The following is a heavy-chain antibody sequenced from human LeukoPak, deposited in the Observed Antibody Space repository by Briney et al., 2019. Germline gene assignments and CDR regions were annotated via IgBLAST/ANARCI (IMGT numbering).Heavy chain of an antibody. CDR1: GGSISSYY. D-gene: IGHD3-22*01. V-gene: IGHV4-59*01. J-gene: IGHJ4*02. CDR2: IYYSGST. Sequence: PSETLSLTCTVSGGSISSYYWSWIRQPPGKGLEWIGYIYYSGSTNYNSSLKSRVTISVDTSKNRFSLKLSSVTAADTAVYYCARELHSSGYSYFDYWGQGTLVTVSS. CDR3: ARELHSSGYSYFDY.